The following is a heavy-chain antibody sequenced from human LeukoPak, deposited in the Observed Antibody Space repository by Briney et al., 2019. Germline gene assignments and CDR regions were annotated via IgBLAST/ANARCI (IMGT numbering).Heavy chain of an antibody. CDR3: ARDKKVGAGNFFDF. D-gene: IGHD1-26*01. V-gene: IGHV1-46*01. J-gene: IGHJ3*01. Sequence: GASVKVSCKASGYSFISYYVHWVRQAPGQGLEWMGVINPSGGFTKYAQKFQGRVTMTRDTSTSTVYMELSSLRSDDTAVYYCARDKKVGAGNFFDFWGHGTMVTVSS. CDR1: GYSFISYY. CDR2: INPSGGFT.